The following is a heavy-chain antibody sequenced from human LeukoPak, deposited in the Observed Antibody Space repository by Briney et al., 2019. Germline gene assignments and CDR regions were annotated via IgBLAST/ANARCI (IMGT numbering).Heavy chain of an antibody. J-gene: IGHJ4*02. CDR1: GGAFSGYF. V-gene: IGHV4-34*01. D-gene: IGHD2/OR15-2a*01. CDR3: ARRYYYNVGSFTFDF. CDR2: IHNCGST. Sequence: SETLSLTCAVSGGAFSGYFWSWIRQSSGKGLEWIGEIHNCGSTNYNPSLNSRVTISEDTSKNQFYMNLSSVTAADTAVDYCARRYYYNVGSFTFDFWGQGTLVTVSS.